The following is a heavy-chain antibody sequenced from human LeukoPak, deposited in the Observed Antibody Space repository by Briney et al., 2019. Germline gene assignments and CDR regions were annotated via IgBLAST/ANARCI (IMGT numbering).Heavy chain of an antibody. Sequence: SETLSLTCTVSGGSISSYYWSWIRQPAGKGLEWIGRIYTSGSTNYNPSLKSRVTMSADTSKNQFSLKLSSVTAADTGVCYCARESRLRYYDYWGQGTLVTVSS. V-gene: IGHV4-4*07. CDR1: GGSISSYY. CDR3: ARESRLRYYDY. J-gene: IGHJ4*02. CDR2: IYTSGST. D-gene: IGHD4-17*01.